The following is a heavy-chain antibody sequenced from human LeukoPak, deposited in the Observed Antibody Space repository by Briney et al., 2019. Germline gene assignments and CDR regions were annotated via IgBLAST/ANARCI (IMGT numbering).Heavy chain of an antibody. Sequence: TGGSLRLSCAASGFTFSSYAMSWVRQAPGKGLEWVSAISGSGGSTYYADSVKGRFTVSRDNSKNTLYLQMNSLRAEDTAVYYCAKDAPVNIVVVPAANSWGQGTLVTVSS. CDR3: AKDAPVNIVVVPAANS. V-gene: IGHV3-23*01. CDR1: GFTFSSYA. CDR2: ISGSGGST. J-gene: IGHJ4*02. D-gene: IGHD2-2*01.